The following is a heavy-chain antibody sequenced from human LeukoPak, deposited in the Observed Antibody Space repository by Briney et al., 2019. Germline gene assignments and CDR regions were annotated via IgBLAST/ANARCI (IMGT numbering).Heavy chain of an antibody. CDR3: AREDGSGSSSFDY. J-gene: IGHJ4*02. CDR1: GYTFTSYG. Sequence: ASVKVSCKASGYTFTSYGISWVRQAPGQGLEWMGIINPSGGSKSYAQKFQGRVTMTRDASTSTVYMELSSLRSEDTAVYYCAREDGSGSSSFDYWGQGTLVTVSS. D-gene: IGHD3-10*01. CDR2: INPSGGSK. V-gene: IGHV1-46*01.